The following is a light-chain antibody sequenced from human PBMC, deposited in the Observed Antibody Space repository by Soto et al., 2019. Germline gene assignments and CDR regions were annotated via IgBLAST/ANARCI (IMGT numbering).Light chain of an antibody. CDR2: DVY. CDR3: TSYTSSTPFCV. V-gene: IGLV2-14*03. CDR1: RTDVDGFDY. J-gene: IGLJ1*01. Sequence: QSALTQPASVSGSPGQSIAISCTGVRTDVDGFDYVSWYQQHPGQAPQLIIYDVYNRPSGVSHRFSGSKSGDTASLTISGLQAEEEAYYYCTSYTSSTPFCVFVTGTNLTVL.